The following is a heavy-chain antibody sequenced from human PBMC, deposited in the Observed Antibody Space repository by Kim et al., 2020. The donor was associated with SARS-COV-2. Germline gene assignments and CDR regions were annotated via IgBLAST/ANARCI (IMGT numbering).Heavy chain of an antibody. V-gene: IGHV3-48*04. D-gene: IGHD3-22*01. Sequence: GGSLRLSCAASGFTFSSYSMNWVRQAPGKGLEWVSYISSSSSTIYYADSVKGRFTISRDNAKNSLYLQMNSLRAEDTAVYYCARDWTLLHDSSGYYGYWGQGTLVTVSS. J-gene: IGHJ4*02. CDR3: ARDWTLLHDSSGYYGY. CDR1: GFTFSSYS. CDR2: ISSSSSTI.